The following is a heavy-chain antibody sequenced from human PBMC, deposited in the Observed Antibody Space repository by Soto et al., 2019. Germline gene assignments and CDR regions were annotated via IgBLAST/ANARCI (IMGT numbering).Heavy chain of an antibody. CDR3: VRDRHVGLRPWFDP. CDR1: GGTFSSYT. Sequence: QVQLVQSGAEVKKPGSSVKVSCKASGGTFSSYTISWVRQAPGQGLEWMGRIIPILGIANYAQKFQGRVTITADKSTSTAYMELSRLRSEDTAVYYGVRDRHVGLRPWFDPWGQGTLVTVSS. V-gene: IGHV1-69*08. J-gene: IGHJ5*02. CDR2: IIPILGIA.